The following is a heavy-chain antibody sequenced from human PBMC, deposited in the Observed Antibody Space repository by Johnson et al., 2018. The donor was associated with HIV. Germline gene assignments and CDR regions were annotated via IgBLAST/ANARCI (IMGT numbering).Heavy chain of an antibody. V-gene: IGHV3-30*02. Sequence: QVQLVESGGGVVQPGGSLRLSCAASGFTFSSYGMHWVRQAPGKGLEWVAFIRYDGSNKYYADSVKGRFTISRDNSKNTLYLQMNSLRAEETAVYYCAREGSQVAFNIWGQGTMVTVAS. J-gene: IGHJ3*02. CDR3: AREGSQVAFNI. CDR1: GFTFSSYG. CDR2: IRYDGSNK.